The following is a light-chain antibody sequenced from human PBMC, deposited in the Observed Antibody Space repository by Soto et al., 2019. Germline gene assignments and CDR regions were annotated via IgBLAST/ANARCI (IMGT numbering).Light chain of an antibody. J-gene: IGKJ2*01. Sequence: EILMTQSQATLSFSPGERTTLSCRASQSISSNVAWYQQKPGQAPRLLIYGAYTRATGVPARFSGGGSGTEFTLTISSLQSEEFAVYFCQQDKDWPPYTCGQGTKLEIK. CDR2: GAY. CDR1: QSISSN. CDR3: QQDKDWPPYT. V-gene: IGKV3-15*01.